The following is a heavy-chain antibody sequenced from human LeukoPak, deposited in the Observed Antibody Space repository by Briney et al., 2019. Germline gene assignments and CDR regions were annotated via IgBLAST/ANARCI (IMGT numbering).Heavy chain of an antibody. CDR3: ARGLTVTY. V-gene: IGHV3-21*04. J-gene: IGHJ4*02. D-gene: IGHD4-17*01. CDR1: GFTFSSYA. CDR2: ISSSSSYI. Sequence: PGGSLRLSCAASGFTFSSYAMHWVRQAPGKGLEWVSSISSSSSYIYYADSVKGRFTISRDNSKNTLYLQMNSLRAEDTAVYYCARGLTVTYWGQGTLVTVSS.